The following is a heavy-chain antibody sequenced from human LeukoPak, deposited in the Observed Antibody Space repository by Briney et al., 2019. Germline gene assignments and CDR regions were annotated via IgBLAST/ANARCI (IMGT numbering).Heavy chain of an antibody. D-gene: IGHD6-6*01. J-gene: IGHJ3*01. CDR2: IYYSGST. CDR3: AREYSSSSGRRAFDF. CDR1: GGSIGSYY. V-gene: IGHV4-59*08. Sequence: SETLSLTCTVSGGSIGSYYWNWIRQPPGKGLEWIGYIYYSGSTNYNPSLKSRVTTLVDTSKNQFSLRLSSVTAADTAVHYCAREYSSSSGRRAFDFWGQGTMVTVSS.